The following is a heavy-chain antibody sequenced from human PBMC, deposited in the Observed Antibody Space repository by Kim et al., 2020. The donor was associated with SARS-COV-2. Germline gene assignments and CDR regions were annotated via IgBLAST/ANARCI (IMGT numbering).Heavy chain of an antibody. D-gene: IGHD3-22*01. J-gene: IGHJ1*01. CDR2: ISYDGSNK. CDR3: ARDLYYDSSGFLALSSSRGQFQH. Sequence: GGSLRLSCAASGFTFSSYAMHWVRQAPGKGLEWVAVISYDGSNKYYADSVKGRFTISRDNSKNTLYLQMNSLRAEDTAVYYCARDLYYDSSGFLALSSSRGQFQHWGQGTLVTVSS. CDR1: GFTFSSYA. V-gene: IGHV3-30*04.